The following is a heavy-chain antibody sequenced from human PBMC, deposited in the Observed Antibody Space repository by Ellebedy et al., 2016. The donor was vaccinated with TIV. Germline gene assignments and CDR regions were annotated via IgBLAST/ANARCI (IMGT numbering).Heavy chain of an antibody. V-gene: IGHV3-74*01. D-gene: IGHD2-21*02. CDR3: STLSDTGY. CDR1: GFTFSRHW. J-gene: IGHJ4*01. CDR2: INGDGGFT. Sequence: PGGSLRLSCAASGFTFSRHWMHWIRQAPGKGLVWFSRINGDGGFTSHADFVKGRFTISRDNAKNTLYLQMNSLKAEDTAMYYCSTLSDTGYWGHGTLVTVPS.